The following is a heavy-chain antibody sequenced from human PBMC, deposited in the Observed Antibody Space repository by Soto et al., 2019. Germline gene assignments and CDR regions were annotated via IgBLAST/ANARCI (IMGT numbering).Heavy chain of an antibody. Sequence: SETRSLTCTVSGGSISRGGYYWSWIRQHPGKGVEWIGYIYYSGSTYYNPSLKSRVTISVDTSKNQFSLKLSSVTAADTAVYYGARIPIYSSGWYGAFDMWGQGTMDTVSS. D-gene: IGHD6-19*01. CDR3: ARIPIYSSGWYGAFDM. J-gene: IGHJ3*02. CDR1: GGSISRGGYY. V-gene: IGHV4-31*03. CDR2: IYYSGST.